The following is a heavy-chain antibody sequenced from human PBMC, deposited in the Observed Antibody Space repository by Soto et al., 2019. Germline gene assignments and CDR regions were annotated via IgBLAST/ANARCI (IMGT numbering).Heavy chain of an antibody. CDR3: ARYYGDYKNYFDY. Sequence: SETLSLTCAVSGGSISSSSYYWGWIRQPPGKGLELIGSIYYSGSTYNNPSLNSRATLSVDTSKNQFSLKLNSVTAADTAVYYCARYYGDYKNYFDYWGQGTLVTVSS. CDR1: GGSISSSSYY. CDR2: IYYSGST. V-gene: IGHV4-39*01. J-gene: IGHJ4*02. D-gene: IGHD4-17*01.